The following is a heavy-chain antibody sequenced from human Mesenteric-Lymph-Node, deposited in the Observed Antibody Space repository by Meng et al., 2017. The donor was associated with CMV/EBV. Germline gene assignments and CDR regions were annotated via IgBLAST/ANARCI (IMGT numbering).Heavy chain of an antibody. CDR1: GYTFTSYY. CDR3: ARGSLRYYDFWSGYDYYYGMDV. Sequence: ASVKVSCKASGYTFTSYYMHWVRQAPGQGLEWMGIINPSGGSTSYAQKFQGRVTMTRDTSTSTVYMELSSLRSEDTAVYYCARGSLRYYDFWSGYDYYYGMDVWGQGTTVTVSS. D-gene: IGHD3-3*01. V-gene: IGHV1-46*01. CDR2: INPSGGST. J-gene: IGHJ6*02.